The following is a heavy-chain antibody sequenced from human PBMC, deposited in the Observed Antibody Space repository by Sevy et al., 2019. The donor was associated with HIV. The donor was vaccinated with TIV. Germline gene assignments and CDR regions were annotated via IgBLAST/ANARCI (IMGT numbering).Heavy chain of an antibody. V-gene: IGHV3-30*03. D-gene: IGHD5-12*01. J-gene: IGHJ4*02. CDR3: AGGEGYRGLYFDY. CDR2: ILSDGSQK. CDR1: GFTFIDYD. Sequence: GGSLRLSCEASGFTFIDYDMHWVRQAPGKGLEWVALILSDGSQKYYEDSVKGRFTISRDNSKNTVYLQMNSLRANDTAVFYCAGGEGYRGLYFDYWGQGSLVTVSS.